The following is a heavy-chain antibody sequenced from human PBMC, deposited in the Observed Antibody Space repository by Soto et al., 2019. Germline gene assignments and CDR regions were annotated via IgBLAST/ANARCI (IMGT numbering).Heavy chain of an antibody. CDR2: IYYSGST. J-gene: IGHJ4*02. CDR1: GGSISSGDYY. V-gene: IGHV4-30-4*01. Sequence: SETLSLTCTVSGGSISSGDYYWSWIRQPPGKGLEWIGYIYYSGSTYYNPSLKSRVTISVDTSKNQFSLKLSSVTAADTAVYYCASGINLAYYTVWGQGTLVTVSS. D-gene: IGHD3-22*01. CDR3: ASGINLAYYTV.